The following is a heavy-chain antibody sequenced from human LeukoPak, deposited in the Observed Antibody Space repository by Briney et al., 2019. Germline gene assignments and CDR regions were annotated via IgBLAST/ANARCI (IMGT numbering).Heavy chain of an antibody. CDR1: GFTFSSYS. J-gene: IGHJ4*02. V-gene: IGHV3-64*01. CDR3: ARDNGYFDPKGDFDY. CDR2: ISNNGDNT. Sequence: GGSLRLSCAASGFTFSSYSMHWVRQAPGKGLEYVSAISNNGDNTYYANSVKGRFIISRDNSKSTLYLQMNSLRAEDTAVYYCARDNGYFDPKGDFDYWGQGTLVTVSS. D-gene: IGHD3-9*01.